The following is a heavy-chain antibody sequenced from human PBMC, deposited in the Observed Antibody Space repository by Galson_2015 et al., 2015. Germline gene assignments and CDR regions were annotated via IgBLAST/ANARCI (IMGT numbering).Heavy chain of an antibody. J-gene: IGHJ4*02. D-gene: IGHD3-9*01. CDR1: GFTFSSYS. CDR3: ARVLSSAILTGYYTY. Sequence: SLRLSCAASGFTFSSYSMIWVRQAPGKGLEWVSSISSSSSYIYYADSVRGRFTISRDNAKNSLYLQMNSLRAEDTAVYYCARVLSSAILTGYYTYWGQGTLVTVSS. V-gene: IGHV3-21*01. CDR2: ISSSSSYI.